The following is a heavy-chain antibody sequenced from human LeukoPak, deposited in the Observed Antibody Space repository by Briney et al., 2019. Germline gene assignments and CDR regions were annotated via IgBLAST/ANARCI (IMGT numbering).Heavy chain of an antibody. J-gene: IGHJ1*01. D-gene: IGHD2-21*02. CDR1: GYTFTSYD. Sequence: ASVKVSCKASGYTFTSYDFSWVRQATGQGLEWMGWMNPNSGNTGYAQKFQGRVTMTRNTAITTACMELSSLRSEDTAVYYCARVTNCGGDCYYFQHWGQGTLVTVSS. CDR3: ARVTNCGGDCYYFQH. CDR2: MNPNSGNT. V-gene: IGHV1-8*01.